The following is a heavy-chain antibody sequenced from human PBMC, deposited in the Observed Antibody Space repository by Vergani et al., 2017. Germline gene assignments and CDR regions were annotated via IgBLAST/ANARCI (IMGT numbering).Heavy chain of an antibody. D-gene: IGHD5-24*01. CDR2: ISSSSSYI. V-gene: IGHV3-21*01. Sequence: EVQLVESGGGLVKPGGSLRLSCAASGFTFSSYSMNWVRQAPGKGLEWVSSISSSSSYIYYADSVKGRFTISRDNAKNSLYLQMNSLRAEDTAVYYCAREGATILEMATINWFYYYYYYRDVWGKGTTVTVSS. CDR3: AREGATILEMATINWFYYYYYYRDV. CDR1: GFTFSSYS. J-gene: IGHJ6*03.